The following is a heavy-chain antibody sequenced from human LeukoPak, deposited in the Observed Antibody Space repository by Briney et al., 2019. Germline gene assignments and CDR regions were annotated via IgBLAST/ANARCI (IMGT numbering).Heavy chain of an antibody. CDR1: GFRFRDYS. J-gene: IGHJ4*02. Sequence: GGSLRLSCAASGFRFRDYSMNWVRRAPGKGLEWVSFISSSSNYIYYADSVKGRFTISRDNAKNSLYLQLSSLRAEDTAVYYCARDRGDVLKRPDFWGQGTLVTVSS. D-gene: IGHD3-10*01. V-gene: IGHV3-21*01. CDR2: ISSSSNYI. CDR3: ARDRGDVLKRPDF.